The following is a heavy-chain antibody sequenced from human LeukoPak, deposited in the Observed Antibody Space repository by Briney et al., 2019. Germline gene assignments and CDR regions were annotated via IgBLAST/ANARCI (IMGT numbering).Heavy chain of an antibody. CDR3: APITLMVPGLD. CDR1: GFTFSSYA. Sequence: SGGSLRLSCAASGFTFSSYAMSWVRQAPGKGLEWVSTISGSGGSTYYADSVKGRFTISRDNAKNSLYLQMNSLRAEDTALYYCAPITLMVPGLDWGQGTLVTVSS. J-gene: IGHJ4*02. CDR2: ISGSGGST. V-gene: IGHV3-23*01. D-gene: IGHD2-8*01.